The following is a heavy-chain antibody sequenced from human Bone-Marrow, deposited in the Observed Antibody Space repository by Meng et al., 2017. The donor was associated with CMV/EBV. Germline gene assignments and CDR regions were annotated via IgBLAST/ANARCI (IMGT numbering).Heavy chain of an antibody. D-gene: IGHD2-2*01. CDR3: ARDLRLCKSASCFDPPDDAFDM. Sequence: GGSLRLSCAASGFTFSSYWMHWVRQAPGKGLVWVSAVNGDGSSTRYADSVEGRFTISRDNAKNTLYLHMDSLRAGDTAVYYCARDLRLCKSASCFDPPDDAFDMWGQGTMVTVSS. CDR1: GFTFSSYW. J-gene: IGHJ3*02. CDR2: VNGDGSST. V-gene: IGHV3-74*01.